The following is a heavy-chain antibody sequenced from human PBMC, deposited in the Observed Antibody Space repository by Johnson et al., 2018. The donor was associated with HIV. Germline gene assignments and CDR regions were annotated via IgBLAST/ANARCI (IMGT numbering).Heavy chain of an antibody. Sequence: VQLVESGGGLVQPGGSLRLSCAASGFTFSSYEMNWVRQAPGKGLEWVSYISSSGSTIYYADSVKGRFTISRDNAKNSLYLQMNSLRAEDTAVYYCARAYSYGAFDIWGLGTKVTVSS. CDR2: ISSSGSTI. CDR1: GFTFSSYE. J-gene: IGHJ3*02. CDR3: ARAYSYGAFDI. V-gene: IGHV3-48*03. D-gene: IGHD5-18*01.